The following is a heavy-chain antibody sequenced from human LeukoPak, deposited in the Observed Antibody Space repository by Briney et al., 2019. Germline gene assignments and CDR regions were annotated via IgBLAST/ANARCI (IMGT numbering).Heavy chain of an antibody. CDR3: ASVGSSGYYFLHNFDY. J-gene: IGHJ4*02. D-gene: IGHD3-22*01. V-gene: IGHV3-30*04. CDR2: ISYDGSNK. CDR1: GFTFSSYA. Sequence: PGGSLRLSCAASGFTFSSYAMHWVRQAPGKGLEWVAVISYDGSNKYYADSVKGRFTISRDNSKNTLYLQMNSLRAEDTAVYYCASVGSSGYYFLHNFDYWGQGTLVTVSS.